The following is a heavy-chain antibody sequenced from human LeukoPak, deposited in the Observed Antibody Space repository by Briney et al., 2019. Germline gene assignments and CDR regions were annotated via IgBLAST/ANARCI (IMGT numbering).Heavy chain of an antibody. CDR3: ARDRYYYDSSGYYSLDY. CDR2: INPNSGGT. Sequence: ASVKVSCKASGDTFTSYGISWVRQAPGQGLEWMGWINPNSGGTNYAQKFQGRVTMTRDTSISTAYMELSRLRSDDTAVYYCARDRYYYDSSGYYSLDYWGQGTLVTVSS. V-gene: IGHV1-2*02. J-gene: IGHJ4*02. D-gene: IGHD3-22*01. CDR1: GDTFTSYG.